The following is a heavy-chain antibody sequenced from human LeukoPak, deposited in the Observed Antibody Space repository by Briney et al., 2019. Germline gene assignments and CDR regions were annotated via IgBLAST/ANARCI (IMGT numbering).Heavy chain of an antibody. CDR1: GFTFSSYE. J-gene: IGHJ4*02. D-gene: IGHD3-9*01. CDR3: ARLREEREYFDWLLYPDY. CDR2: ISSSGSTI. V-gene: IGHV3-48*03. Sequence: GGSLRLSCAASGFTFSSYEMNWVRQAPGKGLEWVSYISSSGSTIYYADSVKGRFTISRDNAKNSLYLQMNSLRAEGTAVYYCARLREEREYFDWLLYPDYWGQGTLVTVSS.